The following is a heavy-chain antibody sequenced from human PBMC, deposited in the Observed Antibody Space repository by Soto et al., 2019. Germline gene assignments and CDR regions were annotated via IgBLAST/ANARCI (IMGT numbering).Heavy chain of an antibody. CDR1: GGSISSYY. J-gene: IGHJ4*02. V-gene: IGHV4-59*01. D-gene: IGHD6-13*01. CDR2: IYYSGST. Sequence: SETLSLTCTVSGGSISSYYWSWIRQPPGKGLEWIGYIYYSGSTNYNPSLKSRVTISVDTSKNQFSLKLSSVTAADTAVYYCARRYAGTIDSCGQGTLVTVSS. CDR3: ARRYAGTIDS.